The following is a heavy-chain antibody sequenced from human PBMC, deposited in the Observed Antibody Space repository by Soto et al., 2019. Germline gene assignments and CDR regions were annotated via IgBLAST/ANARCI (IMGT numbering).Heavy chain of an antibody. J-gene: IGHJ3*02. CDR3: ASDYGSGSYPWDAFDI. Sequence: GASVKVSCKASGYTFTSYAMHWVRQAPGQRLEWMGWINAGNGNTKYSQKFQGRVTITRDTSASTAYMELSSLRSEDTAVYYCASDYGSGSYPWDAFDIWGQGTMVTVSS. CDR2: INAGNGNT. V-gene: IGHV1-3*01. D-gene: IGHD3-10*01. CDR1: GYTFTSYA.